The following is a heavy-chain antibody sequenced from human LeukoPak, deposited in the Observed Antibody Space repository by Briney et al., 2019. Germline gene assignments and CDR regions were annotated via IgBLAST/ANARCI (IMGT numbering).Heavy chain of an antibody. D-gene: IGHD6-13*01. CDR2: ISWDGGST. Sequence: GGSLRLSCVASGFTFDEYAMHWVRQAPGKGLEWVSLISWDGGSTYYADSVKGRFTISRDNSKNSLYLQMNSLRAEDTALYYCAKDISPDGIAAALDYWGQGTLVTVSS. CDR1: GFTFDEYA. CDR3: AKDISPDGIAAALDY. J-gene: IGHJ4*02. V-gene: IGHV3-43D*03.